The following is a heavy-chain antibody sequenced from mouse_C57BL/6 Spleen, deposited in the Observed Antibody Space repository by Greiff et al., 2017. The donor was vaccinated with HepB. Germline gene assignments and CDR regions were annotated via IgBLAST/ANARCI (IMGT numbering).Heavy chain of an antibody. CDR3: ARGGYYGSRGAWFAY. CDR1: GYALSSSW. V-gene: IGHV1-82*01. CDR2: IYPGDGDT. Sequence: QVQLQQSGPELVKPGASVKISCKASGYALSSSWMNWVKQRPGKGLEWIGRIYPGDGDTNYNGKFKGKATLTADKSSSTAYMQLSSLTSEDSAVYFCARGGYYGSRGAWFAYWGQGTLVTVSA. D-gene: IGHD1-1*01. J-gene: IGHJ3*01.